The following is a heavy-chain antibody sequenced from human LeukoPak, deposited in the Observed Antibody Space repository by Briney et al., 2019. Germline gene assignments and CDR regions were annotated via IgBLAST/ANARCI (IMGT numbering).Heavy chain of an antibody. CDR1: GFTFSNAW. J-gene: IGHJ4*02. D-gene: IGHD3-22*01. CDR2: IKSKTDGGTT. CDR3: TTPPITMIVERDDYFDY. Sequence: GGSLRLSCAASGFTFSNAWMSWVRQAPGKGLEWVGRIKSKTDGGTTDYAAPVKGRFTISRDDSKNTLYLQMNSLKTEDTAVYYCTTPPITMIVERDDYFDYWGQGTLVTVSS. V-gene: IGHV3-15*01.